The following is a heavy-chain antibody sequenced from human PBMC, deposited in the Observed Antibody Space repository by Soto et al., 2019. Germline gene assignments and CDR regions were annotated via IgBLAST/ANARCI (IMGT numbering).Heavy chain of an antibody. D-gene: IGHD4-17*01. CDR1: GGSISSGDYY. Sequence: SETLSLTCTVSGGSISSGDYYWSWIRQPPGKGLEWIGYIYYSGSTYYNPSLKSRVTISVDTSKNQFSLKLSSVTAADTAVYYCARGGKDYGNYGMDVWGQGTTVTVSS. V-gene: IGHV4-30-4*01. CDR3: ARGGKDYGNYGMDV. J-gene: IGHJ6*02. CDR2: IYYSGST.